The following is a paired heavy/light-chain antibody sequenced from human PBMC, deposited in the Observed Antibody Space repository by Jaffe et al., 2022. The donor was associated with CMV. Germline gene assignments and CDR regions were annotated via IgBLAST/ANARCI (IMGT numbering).Heavy chain of an antibody. CDR2: INHRENS. J-gene: IGHJ5*02. CDR3: ARVGGTLTWGPKVWFDP. CDR1: GGPFSGDY. D-gene: IGHD3-16*01. Sequence: QVQLQQWGAGLLKPSETLSLTCAVYGGPFSGDYWSWFRQSPEKGLEWIGEINHRENSIYNPSLKSRLTMSVDTSKNQFSLKLSAVTAADSAVYYCARVGGTLTWGPKVWFDPWGQGTPVIVST. V-gene: IGHV4-34*02.
Light chain of an antibody. CDR3: LQDYTYPYT. J-gene: IGKJ2*01. Sequence: AIQMTQSPSSLSASVGDSVTITCRASQGIRDDLGWYQQKPGKAPKLLIYAASTLQSGVPARFRGSGSGTDFSLTISGLQPEDVATYFCLQDYTYPYTFGQGTKVEI. CDR2: AAS. CDR1: QGIRDD. V-gene: IGKV1-6*01.